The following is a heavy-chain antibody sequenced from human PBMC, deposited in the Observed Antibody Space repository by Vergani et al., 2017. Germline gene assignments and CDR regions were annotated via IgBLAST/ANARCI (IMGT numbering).Heavy chain of an antibody. V-gene: IGHV4-59*01. CDR3: ARERVFDSSRWVEY. J-gene: IGHJ4*02. Sequence: QVQLQESGPGLVKPSETLSLTCTVSGGSISSYYWSWIRQPPGKGLEWIGYIYYSGSTNYNPSLKSRVTISVDTSKNQFSLKLSSVTGADTAVYYFARERVFDSSRWVEYWGQGTLVTGSS. D-gene: IGHD6-13*01. CDR1: GGSISSYY. CDR2: IYYSGST.